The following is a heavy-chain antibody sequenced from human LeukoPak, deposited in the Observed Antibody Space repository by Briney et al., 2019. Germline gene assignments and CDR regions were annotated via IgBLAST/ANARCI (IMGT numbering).Heavy chain of an antibody. CDR1: GGSFSGYY. D-gene: IGHD3-22*01. J-gene: IGHJ4*02. V-gene: IGHV4-34*01. Sequence: SETLSLTCAVYGGSFSGYYWSWIRQPPGKGLEWIGEINHSGSTNYNPSLKSRVTISVDKSKNQFSPKLKSVTAADTAVYYCARAYDSSGYGFDYWGQGILVTVSS. CDR2: INHSGST. CDR3: ARAYDSSGYGFDY.